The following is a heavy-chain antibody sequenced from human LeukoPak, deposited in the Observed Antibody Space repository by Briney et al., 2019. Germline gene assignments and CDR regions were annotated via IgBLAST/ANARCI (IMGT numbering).Heavy chain of an antibody. CDR1: GGSMSGYY. CDR3: ARVDYYGSGGTFDP. D-gene: IGHD3-10*01. CDR2: IYYNGRA. V-gene: IGHV4-59*01. J-gene: IGHJ5*02. Sequence: SETLSLTCTVSGGSMSGYYCSWLRQPPGEGLEWIGYIYYNGRANYNPSLKSRVTISEDTSRNQFSLKLTSVTAADTAVYYSARVDYYGSGGTFDPWGQGILVTVSS.